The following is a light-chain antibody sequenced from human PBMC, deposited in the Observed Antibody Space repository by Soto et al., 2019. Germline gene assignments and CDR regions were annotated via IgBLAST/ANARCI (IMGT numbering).Light chain of an antibody. J-gene: IGKJ3*01. CDR3: QQSGT. Sequence: EVVMTQSPATLSVSPGERATLSCRASQNVSSTYLAWYQQKHGQAPRLLIYDASSRDTGIPDRFSGSGSGTDFILTISRLEPEDFAVYYCQQSGTFGPGTKVDIK. CDR1: QNVSSTY. V-gene: IGKV3D-20*02. CDR2: DAS.